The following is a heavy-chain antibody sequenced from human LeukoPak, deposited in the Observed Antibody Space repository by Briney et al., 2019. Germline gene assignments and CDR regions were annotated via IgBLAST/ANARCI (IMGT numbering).Heavy chain of an antibody. V-gene: IGHV3-21*01. CDR1: GFTSSSYS. D-gene: IGHD6-13*01. CDR2: ISSSSSYI. J-gene: IGHJ4*02. CDR3: ARTPTRAAAGNCLDY. Sequence: GGSLRLSCAASGFTSSSYSMNWVRQAPGKGLEWVSSISSSSSYIYYADSVKGRFTISRDNAKNSLYLQMNSLRAEDTAVYYCARTPTRAAAGNCLDYWGQGTLVTVSS.